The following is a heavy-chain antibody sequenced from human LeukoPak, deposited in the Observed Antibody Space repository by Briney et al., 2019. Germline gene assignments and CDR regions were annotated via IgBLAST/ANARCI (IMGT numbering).Heavy chain of an antibody. J-gene: IGHJ3*02. V-gene: IGHV3-21*01. CDR1: GFTFRKYN. CDR3: ATWTGYSSGWYIGLGAFDI. Sequence: GGSLRLSCAASGFTFRKYNMNWFRQAPGKGLEWVSSISSSSSYIYYADSVKGRFTISRDNAKNSLYLQMNSLRAEDTAVYYCATWTGYSSGWYIGLGAFDIWGQGTMVTVSS. D-gene: IGHD6-19*01. CDR2: ISSSSSYI.